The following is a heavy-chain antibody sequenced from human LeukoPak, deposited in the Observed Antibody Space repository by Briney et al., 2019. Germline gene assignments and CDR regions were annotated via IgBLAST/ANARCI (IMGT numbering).Heavy chain of an antibody. CDR2: ISAYNGNT. D-gene: IGHD2-2*02. CDR1: GYTFTSYG. V-gene: IGHV1-18*01. CDR3: ARDGDCSSTSCYTYYYYGMDV. Sequence: EASVKVSCKASGYTFTSYGISWVRQAPGQGLEWMGWISAYNGNTNYAQKLQGRVTMTTDTSTSTAYMELRSLRSDDTAVYYCARDGDCSSTSCYTYYYYGMDVWGQGTTVTVSS. J-gene: IGHJ6*02.